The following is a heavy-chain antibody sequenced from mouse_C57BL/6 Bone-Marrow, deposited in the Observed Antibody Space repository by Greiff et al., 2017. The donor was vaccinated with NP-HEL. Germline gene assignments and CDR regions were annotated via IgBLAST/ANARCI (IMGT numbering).Heavy chain of an antibody. CDR1: GYSITSGYD. Sequence: DVKLQESGPGMVKPSQSLSLTCTVTGYSITSGYDWHWIRHFPGNKLEWMGYISYSGSTNYNPSLKSRISITHDTSKNHFFLKLNSVTTEDTATYYCARGWLLRGGFAYWGQGTLVTVSA. V-gene: IGHV3-1*01. D-gene: IGHD2-3*01. CDR3: ARGWLLRGGFAY. CDR2: ISYSGST. J-gene: IGHJ3*01.